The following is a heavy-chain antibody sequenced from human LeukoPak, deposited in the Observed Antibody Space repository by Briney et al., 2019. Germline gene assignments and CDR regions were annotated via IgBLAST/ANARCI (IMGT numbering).Heavy chain of an antibody. CDR2: IYYSGST. CDR1: GGSISSGDYY. CDR3: ARVLEGDFWGGYYGYYFDY. J-gene: IGHJ4*02. V-gene: IGHV4-30-4*01. Sequence: SQTLSLTCTVSGGSISSGDYYWSWIRQPPGKGLEWIGYIYYSGSTYYNPSLKSRVTISVDTSKNQFSLKLSSVTAADTAVYYCARVLEGDFWGGYYGYYFDYWGQGTLVTVSS. D-gene: IGHD3-3*01.